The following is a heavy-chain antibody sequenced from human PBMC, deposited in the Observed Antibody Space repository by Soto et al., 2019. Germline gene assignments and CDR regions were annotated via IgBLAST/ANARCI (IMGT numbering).Heavy chain of an antibody. V-gene: IGHV4-31*03. CDR2: IYYSGTT. CDR3: VTNRGYDFYDFDS. J-gene: IGHJ4*02. Sequence: SETLSLTCSVSGLSIKTGGYYWTWIRHHPERGLEWIGYIYYSGTTYFNPSLESRISMSVDLSMNQFSMRLTSVTDADTAVYYCVTNRGYDFYDFDSWGQGAQVTVSS. CDR1: GLSIKTGGYY. D-gene: IGHD5-12*01.